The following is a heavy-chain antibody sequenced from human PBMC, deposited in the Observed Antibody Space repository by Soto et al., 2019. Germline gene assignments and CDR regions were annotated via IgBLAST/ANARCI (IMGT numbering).Heavy chain of an antibody. V-gene: IGHV3-74*01. J-gene: IGHJ3*02. CDR2: TNSDGSST. CDR3: ARVGYYDSSGPYDNAFDI. CDR1: GFTFSNHW. D-gene: IGHD3-22*01. Sequence: PVRSLRLSCGASGFTFSNHWMHWVRQTPEKGVVWVSRTNSDGSSTSYADSVKGRFTISRDNGKNSLYLQMNSLRAEDTAVYYCARVGYYDSSGPYDNAFDIWGQGTMVTVSS.